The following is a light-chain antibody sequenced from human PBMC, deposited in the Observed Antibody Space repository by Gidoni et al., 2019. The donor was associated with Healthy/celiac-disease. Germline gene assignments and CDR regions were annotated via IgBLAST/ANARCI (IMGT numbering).Light chain of an antibody. Sequence: SSELTHAPAVFVALGQTVRITCQGDSLRSYYASWYQQKPGQAPVLVIYGKNNRPSGIPDRFSGSSSGNTASLTITGAQAEDEADYDCNSRDSSGNHVVFGGGTKLTVL. CDR3: NSRDSSGNHVV. CDR1: SLRSYY. V-gene: IGLV3-19*01. CDR2: GKN. J-gene: IGLJ2*01.